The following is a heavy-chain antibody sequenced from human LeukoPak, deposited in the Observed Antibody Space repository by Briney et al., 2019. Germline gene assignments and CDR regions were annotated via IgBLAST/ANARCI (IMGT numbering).Heavy chain of an antibody. CDR2: INPKNGDT. CDR3: ATGMGDSGWSEIEY. CDR1: GFTFTEYF. D-gene: IGHD6-19*01. Sequence: ASVKVSCKGSGFTFTEYFLHWVRQAPGQGLEWMGYINPKNGDTNYAKKFRGRVTMTADTSVKTAFMEVSGLTADDSAFYYCATGMGDSGWSEIEYWGQGTLVSVSS. J-gene: IGHJ4*02. V-gene: IGHV1-2*02.